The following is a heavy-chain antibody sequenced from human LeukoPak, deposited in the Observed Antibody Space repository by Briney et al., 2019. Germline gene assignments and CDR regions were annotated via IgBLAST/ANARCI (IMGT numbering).Heavy chain of an antibody. CDR1: GYTFTSYG. V-gene: IGHV1-18*01. J-gene: IGHJ3*02. Sequence: GASVKVSCKASGYTFTSYGISWVRQAPGQGLEWMGWISVYNGNTNYAQNFQGRVTMTTDTSTSTAYLELRSMRSDDTAVYHCAGDPTWDALDIWGQGTTVTVSS. CDR2: ISVYNGNT. CDR3: AGDPTWDALDI.